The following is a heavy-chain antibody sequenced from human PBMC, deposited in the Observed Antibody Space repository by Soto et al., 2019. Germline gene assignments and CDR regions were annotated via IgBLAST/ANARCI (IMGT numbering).Heavy chain of an antibody. V-gene: IGHV3-74*01. CDR1: GFTFSTYW. CDR3: ARDRWGGGRDMDV. CDR2: INSDGSST. D-gene: IGHD3-10*01. Sequence: EVQLVESGGGLVQPGGSLRLSCAASGFTFSTYWIHWVRQAPGKGLVWVSRINSDGSSTNYAESVKGRFTISRDNAKNTLFLQMNSLRAEDTAVYYCARDRWGGGRDMDVWGQGTTVTVSS. J-gene: IGHJ6*02.